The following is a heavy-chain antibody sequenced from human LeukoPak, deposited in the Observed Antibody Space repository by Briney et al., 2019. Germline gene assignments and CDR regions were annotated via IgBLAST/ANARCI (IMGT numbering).Heavy chain of an antibody. CDR2: ITAYQGNT. D-gene: IGHD3-10*01. CDR1: GYIFTSYG. J-gene: IGHJ6*02. CDR3: ARDGTEYGSGSFYSIGIDV. Sequence: ASVKVSCKASGYIFTSYGISWVRQAPGQGLEWMGWITAYQGNTAWAQKFQGRVTMTTDTSTSTAYMELRSLRSDDTAVYYCARDGTEYGSGSFYSIGIDVWGQGTTVSVSS. V-gene: IGHV1-18*01.